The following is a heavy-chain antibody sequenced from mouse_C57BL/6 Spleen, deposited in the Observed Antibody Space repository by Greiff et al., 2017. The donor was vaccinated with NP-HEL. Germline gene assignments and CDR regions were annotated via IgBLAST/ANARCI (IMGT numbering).Heavy chain of an antibody. D-gene: IGHD1-1*01. CDR3: ASTVVAFDY. Sequence: VQLQQSGAELVKPGASVKLSCKASGYTFTSYWMHWVKQRPGQGLEWIGMINPNSGSTNYNEKFKSKATLTVDKSSSTAYMQLSSLTSEDSAVYYCASTVVAFDYWGQGTTLTVSS. CDR2: INPNSGST. CDR1: GYTFTSYW. V-gene: IGHV1-64*01. J-gene: IGHJ2*01.